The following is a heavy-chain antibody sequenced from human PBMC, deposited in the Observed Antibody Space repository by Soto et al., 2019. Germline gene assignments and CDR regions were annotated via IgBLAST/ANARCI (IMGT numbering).Heavy chain of an antibody. CDR2: INAGNGNT. CDR3: ARDYGDYWNYGMDV. D-gene: IGHD4-17*01. V-gene: IGHV1-3*01. Sequence: QVQLVQSGAEVKKPGASVKVSCKASGYTFTSYAMHWVRQAPGQRLEWMGWINAGNGNTKYSQKFQGRVTITRDTSASTAYMELSSLRSEDTAVYYCARDYGDYWNYGMDVWGQGTTVTVSS. CDR1: GYTFTSYA. J-gene: IGHJ6*02.